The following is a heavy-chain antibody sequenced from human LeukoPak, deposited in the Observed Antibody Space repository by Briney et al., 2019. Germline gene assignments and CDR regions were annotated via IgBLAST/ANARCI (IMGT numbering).Heavy chain of an antibody. D-gene: IGHD1-26*01. CDR1: GGSISSSSYY. CDR3: ASGGATVALRPYSGDYYFDY. V-gene: IGHV4-39*07. CDR2: IYYSGST. Sequence: SETLSLTCTVSGGSISSSSYYWGWIRQPPGKGLEWIGSIYYSGSTYYNPSLKSRVTISVDTSKNQFSLKLSSVTAADTAVYYCASGGATVALRPYSGDYYFDYWGQGTLVTVSS. J-gene: IGHJ4*02.